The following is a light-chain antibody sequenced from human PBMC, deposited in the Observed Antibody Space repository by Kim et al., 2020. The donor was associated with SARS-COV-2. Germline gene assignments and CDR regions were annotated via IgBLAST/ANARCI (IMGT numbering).Light chain of an antibody. CDR3: QQSYITPFT. V-gene: IGKV1-39*01. J-gene: IGKJ3*01. CDR2: AAS. Sequence: ASVGDRVTLTCRTTQSISNHLNWYQQKPGRAPKLLISAASTLQGGVPSRFSGSGSETDFTLTISSLQPDDFATYFCQQSYITPFTFGPGTKVDIK. CDR1: QSISNH.